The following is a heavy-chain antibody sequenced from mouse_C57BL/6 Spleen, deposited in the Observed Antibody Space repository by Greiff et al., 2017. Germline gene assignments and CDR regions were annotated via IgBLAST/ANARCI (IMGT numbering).Heavy chain of an antibody. CDR1: GFTFSSYA. V-gene: IGHV5-9-1*02. CDR3: TREGALLRAAWFAY. CDR2: ISSGGDYI. J-gene: IGHJ3*01. D-gene: IGHD1-2*01. Sequence: EVNVVESGEGLVKPGGSLKLSCAASGFTFSSYAMSWVRQTPEKRLEWVAYISSGGDYIYYADTVKGRFTISRDNARNTLYLQMSSLKSEDTAMYYCTREGALLRAAWFAYWGQGTLVTVSA.